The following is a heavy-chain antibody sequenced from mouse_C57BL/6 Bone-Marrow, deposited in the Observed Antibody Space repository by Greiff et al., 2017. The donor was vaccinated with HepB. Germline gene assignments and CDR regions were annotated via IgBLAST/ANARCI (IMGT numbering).Heavy chain of an antibody. D-gene: IGHD2-2*01. Sequence: DVMLVESGGGLVKPGGSLKLSCAASGFTFSDYGMHWVRQAPEKGLEWVAYISSGSSTIYYADTVKGRFTISRDNAKNTLFLQMTSLRSEDTSMYYCARGYGEGFAYWGQGTLVTVSA. J-gene: IGHJ3*01. CDR3: ARGYGEGFAY. V-gene: IGHV5-17*01. CDR1: GFTFSDYG. CDR2: ISSGSSTI.